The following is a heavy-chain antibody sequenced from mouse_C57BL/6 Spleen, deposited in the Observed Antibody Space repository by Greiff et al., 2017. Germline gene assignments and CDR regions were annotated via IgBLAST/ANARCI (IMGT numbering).Heavy chain of an antibody. CDR2: IRNKANGYTT. Sequence: EVNLVESGGGLVQPGGSLSLSCAASGFTFTDYYMSWVRQPPGKALEWLGFIRNKANGYTTEYSASVKGRFTISRDNSQSILYLQMNALRAEDSATYYCARSLPQYYAMDYWGQGTSVTVSS. CDR3: ARSLPQYYAMDY. V-gene: IGHV7-3*01. J-gene: IGHJ4*01. CDR1: GFTFTDYY.